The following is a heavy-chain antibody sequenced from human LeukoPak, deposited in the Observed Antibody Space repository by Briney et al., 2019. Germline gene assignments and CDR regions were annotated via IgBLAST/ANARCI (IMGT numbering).Heavy chain of an antibody. D-gene: IGHD3-9*01. CDR3: ARVKTYTNILTGYYTAGYFDY. CDR2: IYYSGST. Sequence: PSETLSLTCTVSGGSISSYYWSWIRQPPGKGLEWIGYIYYSGSTNYNPSLKSRVTISVDTSKNQFSLKLSSVTAADTAVYYCARVKTYTNILTGYYTAGYFDYWGQGTLVTVSS. CDR1: GGSISSYY. V-gene: IGHV4-59*01. J-gene: IGHJ4*02.